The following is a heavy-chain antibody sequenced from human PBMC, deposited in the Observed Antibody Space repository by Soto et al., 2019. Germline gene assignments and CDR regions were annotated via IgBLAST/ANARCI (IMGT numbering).Heavy chain of an antibody. CDR3: ASGETSWRQLNWFDP. CDR1: GFTFSSYS. Sequence: GGSLRLSCAASGFTFSSYSMNWVRQAPGKGLEWVSSISSSSSYIYYADSVKGRFTISRDNAKNSLYLQMNSLRAEDTAVYYCASGETSWRQLNWFDPWGQGTLVTVAS. D-gene: IGHD2-2*01. J-gene: IGHJ5*02. V-gene: IGHV3-21*01. CDR2: ISSSSSYI.